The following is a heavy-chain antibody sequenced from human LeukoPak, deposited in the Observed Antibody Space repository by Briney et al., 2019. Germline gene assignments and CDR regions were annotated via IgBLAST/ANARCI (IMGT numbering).Heavy chain of an antibody. D-gene: IGHD2-15*01. J-gene: IGHJ4*02. CDR2: INHSGST. Sequence: PSETLSLTCAVYGGSFSGYYWSWIRQPPGKGLEWIGEINHSGSTNYNPSLKSRVTISVDTSKNQFSLKLSPVTAADTAVYFCARVGRTRDCRGGICYDYWGQGTQVTVSS. CDR3: ARVGRTRDCRGGICYDY. V-gene: IGHV4-34*01. CDR1: GGSFSGYY.